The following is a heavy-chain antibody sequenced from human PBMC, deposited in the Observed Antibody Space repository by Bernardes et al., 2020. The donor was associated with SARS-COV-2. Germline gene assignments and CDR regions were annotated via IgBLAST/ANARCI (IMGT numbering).Heavy chain of an antibody. D-gene: IGHD1-1*01. J-gene: IGHJ5*02. CDR2: IYYTGST. CDR3: ARQIRGTRLINWFDP. V-gene: IGHV4-39*01. CDR1: GGSISSSSYY. Sequence: SETLSLTCNVSGGSISSSSYYWGWIRQPPGKGLEWIGSIYYTGSTSYNPSLKSRVIISVDMPNNQFSLQLTSVTAADTAVYYCARQIRGTRLINWFDPWGQGTLLTVSS.